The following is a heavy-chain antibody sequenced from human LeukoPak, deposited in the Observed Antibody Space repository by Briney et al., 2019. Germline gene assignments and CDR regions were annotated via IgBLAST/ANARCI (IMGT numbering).Heavy chain of an antibody. Sequence: PSETLSLTCAVYGGSFSGYYWSWIRQPPGKGLEWIGEINHSGSSNYNPSLKSRVTISVDTSKNQFSLRLSSVTAADTAVYYCARHAPVEPPAGAFDYWGQGNLVIVSS. CDR2: INHSGSS. V-gene: IGHV4-34*01. J-gene: IGHJ4*02. CDR1: GGSFSGYY. D-gene: IGHD2-2*01. CDR3: ARHAPVEPPAGAFDY.